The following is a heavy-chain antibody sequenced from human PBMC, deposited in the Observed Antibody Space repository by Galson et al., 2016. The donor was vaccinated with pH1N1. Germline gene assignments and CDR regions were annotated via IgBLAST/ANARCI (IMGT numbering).Heavy chain of an antibody. CDR2: INPNNGDT. CDR3: ARVNTYESSGYYPFDY. CDR1: GYTFTGYY. J-gene: IGHJ4*02. Sequence: SVKVSCKASGYTFTGYYIHWMRQAPGHGLAWMGRINPNNGDTHYAQNFQGRVTMTRDTSISTAYMELNSLRSDDTAVYYCARVNTYESSGYYPFDYWGQGTQVTVSS. V-gene: IGHV1-2*06. D-gene: IGHD3-22*01.